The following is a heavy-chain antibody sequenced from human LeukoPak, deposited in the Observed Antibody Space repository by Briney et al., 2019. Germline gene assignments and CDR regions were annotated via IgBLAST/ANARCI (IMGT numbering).Heavy chain of an antibody. CDR1: GYRFTSYW. J-gene: IGHJ5*02. D-gene: IGHD3-16*01. Sequence: GESLKISCKGSGYRFTSYWIGWVRQMPGKGLEWMGIIYPGDSDTIYSPSFQGQVTISADKSISTAYLQWSSLKASDTAMYYCARLRVLRSRRNNWFDPWGQGTLVTVSS. V-gene: IGHV5-51*01. CDR2: IYPGDSDT. CDR3: ARLRVLRSRRNNWFDP.